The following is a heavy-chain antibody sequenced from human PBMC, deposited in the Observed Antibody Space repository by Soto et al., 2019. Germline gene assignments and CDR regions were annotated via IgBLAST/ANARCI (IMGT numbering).Heavy chain of an antibody. CDR1: VATFCSQG. CDR3: ARGDMANFDS. Sequence: GXSVKVSCKGSVATFCSQGIAWVRQAPGQGLEWMGGFIAMLGTPTYAKKVQGRATISADESLTSSYLELRSLRSEDTGVYFCARGDMANFDSSGQGTVVTVSS. CDR2: FIAMLGTP. J-gene: IGHJ4*02. V-gene: IGHV1-69*13. D-gene: IGHD2-15*01.